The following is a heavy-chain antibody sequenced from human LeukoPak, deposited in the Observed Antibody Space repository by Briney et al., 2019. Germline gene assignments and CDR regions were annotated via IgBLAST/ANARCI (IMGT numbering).Heavy chain of an antibody. J-gene: IGHJ4*02. V-gene: IGHV4-31*03. Sequence: PSETLSLTCTVSGASMRSETHYWSWLRQLPGKGPEWIAYIYYTAGAYYNLSPQSRVTISLDASENQFSLKLSSVTAADTAVYYCARGRRELRYGPDYWGQGTLVTVSS. CDR2: IYYTAGA. CDR1: GASMRSETHY. D-gene: IGHD3-9*01. CDR3: ARGRRELRYGPDY.